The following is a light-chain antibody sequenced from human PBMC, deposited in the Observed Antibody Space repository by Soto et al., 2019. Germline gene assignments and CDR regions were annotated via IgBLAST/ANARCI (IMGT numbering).Light chain of an antibody. CDR1: QSVSSSY. J-gene: IGKJ1*01. CDR2: AAS. V-gene: IGKV3-20*01. Sequence: EIVLTQSPGTLSLSPGERATLSCRASQSVSSSYLAWYQQKPGRAPRLLIYAASSRATGIPDRFSGSGSGTDFTLTISRLEPEDFAVYYCQHPWTFGQGTKVEIK. CDR3: QHPWT.